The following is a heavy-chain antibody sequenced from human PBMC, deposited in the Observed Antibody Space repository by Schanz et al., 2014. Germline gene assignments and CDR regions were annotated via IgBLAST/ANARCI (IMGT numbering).Heavy chain of an antibody. CDR2: INTHTGNP. Sequence: QVQLVQSGAEVKKPGASVKVSCKASGYTFTSYSMNWVRQAPGQGLEWMGWINTHTGNPTYAQGFPGRFVFSLDTSVRTAYLQISTLKAEDTAAYYCTTETIAMAGTFSIWGQGTLVTVSS. CDR3: TTETIAMAGTFSI. V-gene: IGHV7-4-1*02. CDR1: GYTFTSYS. D-gene: IGHD6-19*01. J-gene: IGHJ4*02.